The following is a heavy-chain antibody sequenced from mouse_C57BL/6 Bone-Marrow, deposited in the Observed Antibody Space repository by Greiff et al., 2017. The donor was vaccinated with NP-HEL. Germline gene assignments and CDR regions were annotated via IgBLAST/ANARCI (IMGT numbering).Heavy chain of an antibody. V-gene: IGHV1-81*01. J-gene: IGHJ1*03. CDR1: GYTFTSYG. Sequence: VQRVESGAELARPGASVKLSCKASGYTFTSYGISWVKQRTGQGLEWIGEIYPRSGNTYYNEKFKGKATLTADKSSSTAYMELRSLTSEDSAVYFCARWGLRRDWYFDVWGTGTTVTVSS. CDR2: IYPRSGNT. CDR3: ARWGLRRDWYFDV. D-gene: IGHD2-4*01.